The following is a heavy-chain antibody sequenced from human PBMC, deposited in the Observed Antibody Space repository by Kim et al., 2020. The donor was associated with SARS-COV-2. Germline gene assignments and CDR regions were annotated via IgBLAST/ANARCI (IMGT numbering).Heavy chain of an antibody. CDR3: AKARTPSYDFWSGYDYYYYGMDV. V-gene: IGHV3-30*18. J-gene: IGHJ6*02. Sequence: GGSLRLSCAASGFTFSTYGMHWVRQAPGKGLEWVAVISYDGSNKYYADSVKGRFTISRDNSKNTLYLQMNSLRAEDTAVYYCAKARTPSYDFWSGYDYYYYGMDVWGQGTTVTVSS. CDR2: ISYDGSNK. D-gene: IGHD3-3*01. CDR1: GFTFSTYG.